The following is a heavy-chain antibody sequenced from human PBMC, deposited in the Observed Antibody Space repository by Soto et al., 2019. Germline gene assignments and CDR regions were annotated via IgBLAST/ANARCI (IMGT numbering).Heavy chain of an antibody. J-gene: IGHJ6*02. CDR2: INHSGST. Sequence: SETLSLTCAVYGGSFSGYYWSWIRQPPGKGLEWIGEINHSGSTNYNPSLKSRITINPDTSKNQFSLQLNSVTPEDTAVYYCGTFLSTTSPDVWGPGTTVTVSS. CDR1: GGSFSGYY. V-gene: IGHV4-34*01. CDR3: GTFLSTTSPDV. D-gene: IGHD2-2*01.